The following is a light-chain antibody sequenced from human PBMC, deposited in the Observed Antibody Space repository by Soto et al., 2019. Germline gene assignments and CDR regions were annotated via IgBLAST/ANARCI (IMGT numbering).Light chain of an antibody. CDR1: QSVSSN. CDR2: AVS. Sequence: EIVMTQSPATLSVSPGERATLSCRASQSVSSNLAWYQQKPGQAPRLLIYAVSTRATGIPARFSGSGSGTEFTLTISSLQSEDFAVYYCQQYNNWPPTWTFGQGTKVDIK. J-gene: IGKJ1*01. V-gene: IGKV3-15*01. CDR3: QQYNNWPPTWT.